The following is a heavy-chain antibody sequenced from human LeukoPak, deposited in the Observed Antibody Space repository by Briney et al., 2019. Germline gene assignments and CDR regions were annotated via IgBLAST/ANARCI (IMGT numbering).Heavy chain of an antibody. D-gene: IGHD3-10*01. CDR1: GFTLSNYW. J-gene: IGHJ5*01. Sequence: GGSMRLSCSASGFTLSNYWMHWVRQTPGQGLMWVARIQSDGSTIYADSVQSRFTISRDNAKNTVYLQMNSLRVDDTAVYFCTRAITYFYGSVTYDWFESWGQGIRVTVSS. CDR2: IQSDGST. V-gene: IGHV3-74*01. CDR3: TRAITYFYGSVTYDWFES.